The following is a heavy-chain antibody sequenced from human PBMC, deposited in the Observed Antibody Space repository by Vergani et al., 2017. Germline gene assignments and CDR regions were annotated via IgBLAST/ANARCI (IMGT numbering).Heavy chain of an antibody. CDR3: AKTGDHRGAPGGYYYYYMDV. J-gene: IGHJ6*03. D-gene: IGHD1-1*01. CDR1: GFSFRNAW. Sequence: EVQLVESGGGIVKPGGSLRLSCVASGFSFRNAWMNWVRRTPGKGLEWVGRIKSTFDRGTTDYAAAVKGRFTISRDDSKNTLFLQMNGLKTEDIGVYYCAKTGDHRGAPGGYYYYYMDVWGKGTTVTVSS. V-gene: IGHV3-15*07. CDR2: IKSTFDRGTT.